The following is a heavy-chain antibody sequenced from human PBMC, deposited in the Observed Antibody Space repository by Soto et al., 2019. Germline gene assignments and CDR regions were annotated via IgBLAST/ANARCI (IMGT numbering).Heavy chain of an antibody. V-gene: IGHV4-30-4*01. CDR3: ARGRQLELRYYYGMDV. Sequence: SETLSLTCTVSGDSISSGDYYWSWIRQPPGKGLEWIGYIYYSGSTYYNPSLKSRVTISVDTSKNQFSLKLSSVTAADTAVYYCARGRQLELRYYYGMDVWGQGTTVTVSS. D-gene: IGHD1-7*01. J-gene: IGHJ6*02. CDR2: IYYSGST. CDR1: GDSISSGDYY.